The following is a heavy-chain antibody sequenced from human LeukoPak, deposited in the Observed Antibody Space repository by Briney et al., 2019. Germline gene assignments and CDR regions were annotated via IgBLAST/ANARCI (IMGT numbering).Heavy chain of an antibody. J-gene: IGHJ3*02. V-gene: IGHV1-2*02. D-gene: IGHD3-22*01. CDR2: VNPNSGGT. Sequence: GASAKVSCKGFGYTFTGHYTHWVRQAPGQGLEWMGWVNPNSGGTKYAQKFQGRVTMTRDTSISTAYKELSRLRSDDTAVYYCARDYYENSGLGAFDIWGQGTMVTVSS. CDR3: ARDYYENSGLGAFDI. CDR1: GYTFTGHY.